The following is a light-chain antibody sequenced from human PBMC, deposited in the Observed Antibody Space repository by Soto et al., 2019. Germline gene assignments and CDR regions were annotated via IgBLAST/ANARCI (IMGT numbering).Light chain of an antibody. V-gene: IGKV1-5*03. Sequence: DIQMTQSPSTLSASVGDRVTITCRASQSISGSLAWYQQKPGKAPRLLIYEASNLKSGVPSRFSGSGSGTEYTLTISSLHPDDFASYYCQQYNGYWTFGQGTKVEIK. J-gene: IGKJ1*01. CDR2: EAS. CDR3: QQYNGYWT. CDR1: QSISGS.